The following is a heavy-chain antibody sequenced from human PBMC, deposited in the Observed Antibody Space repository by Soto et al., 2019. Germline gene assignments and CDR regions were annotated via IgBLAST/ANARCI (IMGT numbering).Heavy chain of an antibody. V-gene: IGHV3-30*18. Sequence: QVQLVESGGGVVQPGRSLRLSCAASGFTFSSYGMHWVRQAPGKGLEWVAVISYDGSNKYYADSVKGRFTISRDNSKNALYLQRNGLRAEDTAVYYCAKGRRWELLEGDAFDIWGQGTMVTVSS. CDR2: ISYDGSNK. CDR1: GFTFSSYG. J-gene: IGHJ3*02. D-gene: IGHD1-26*01. CDR3: AKGRRWELLEGDAFDI.